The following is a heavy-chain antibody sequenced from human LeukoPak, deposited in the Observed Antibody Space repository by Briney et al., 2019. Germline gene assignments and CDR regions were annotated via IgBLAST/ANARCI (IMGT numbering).Heavy chain of an antibody. CDR1: GFTFSNYA. V-gene: IGHV3-23*01. Sequence: GGSLRLSCAASGFTFSNYAMSWVRQAPGKGLEWVANVRGSGGETYYAESVKGRFTISRDNSKNTLYLQMNSLRAEDTAVYYCARQSSGFDYWGQGTLVTVSS. J-gene: IGHJ4*02. D-gene: IGHD1-26*01. CDR3: ARQSSGFDY. CDR2: VRGSGGET.